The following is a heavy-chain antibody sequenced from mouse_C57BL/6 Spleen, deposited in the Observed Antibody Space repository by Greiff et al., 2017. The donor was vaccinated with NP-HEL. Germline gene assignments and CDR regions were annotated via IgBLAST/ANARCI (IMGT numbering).Heavy chain of an antibody. V-gene: IGHV5-17*01. Sequence: EVKLMESGGGLVKPGGSLKLSCAASGFTFSDYGMHWVRQAPEKGLEWVAYISSGSSTIYYADTVKGRFTISRDNAKNTLFLQMTSLRTEETAMYYCAREGYDGYYGFAYWGQGTLVTVSA. CDR1: GFTFSDYG. CDR2: ISSGSSTI. CDR3: AREGYDGYYGFAY. D-gene: IGHD2-3*01. J-gene: IGHJ3*01.